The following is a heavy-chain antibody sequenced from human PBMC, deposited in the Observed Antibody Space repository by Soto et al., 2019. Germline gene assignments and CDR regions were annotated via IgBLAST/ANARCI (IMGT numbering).Heavy chain of an antibody. Sequence: GASVKVSCKASGYTFTSYCISWVRQAPGQGLEWMGWISAYNGNTNYAQKLQGRVTMTTDTSTSTAYMELRSLRSDDTAVYYCARSPGSSGWYGAFDIWGQGTMVTVSS. V-gene: IGHV1-18*01. CDR1: GYTFTSYC. J-gene: IGHJ3*02. CDR2: ISAYNGNT. D-gene: IGHD6-19*01. CDR3: ARSPGSSGWYGAFDI.